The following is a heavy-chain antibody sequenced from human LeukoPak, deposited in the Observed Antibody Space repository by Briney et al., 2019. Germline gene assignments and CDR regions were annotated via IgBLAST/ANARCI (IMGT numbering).Heavy chain of an antibody. D-gene: IGHD2-2*01. J-gene: IGHJ6*02. Sequence: ASVKVSCKASGYTFTSYDINWVRQATGQGLEWMGWMNPNSGNTGYAQKFQGRVTITRDTSASTAYMELSSLRSEDTAVYYCAGEPPSSRYFYYYGVDVWGQGTTVTVSS. CDR2: MNPNSGNT. CDR3: AGEPPSSRYFYYYGVDV. CDR1: GYTFTSYD. V-gene: IGHV1-8*01.